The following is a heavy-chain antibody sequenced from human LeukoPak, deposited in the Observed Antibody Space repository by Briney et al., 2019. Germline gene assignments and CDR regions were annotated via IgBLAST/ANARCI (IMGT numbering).Heavy chain of an antibody. D-gene: IGHD4-17*01. CDR3: ARVGGDYAVHAFDI. J-gene: IGHJ3*02. CDR2: ISSSSSYI. V-gene: IGHV3-21*01. CDR1: GFTFSSYS. Sequence: GGSLRLSCAASGFTFSSYSMIWVRQAPGEGLEWVSSISSSSSYIYYADSVKGRFTISRDNAKNSLYLQMNSLRAEDTAVYYCARVGGDYAVHAFDIWGQGTMVTVSS.